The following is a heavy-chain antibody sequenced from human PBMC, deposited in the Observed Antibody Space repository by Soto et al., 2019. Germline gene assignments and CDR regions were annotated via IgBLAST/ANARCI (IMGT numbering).Heavy chain of an antibody. V-gene: IGHV3-23*01. CDR3: AKVTPSQYYYDSSGYYYFDY. Sequence: GGSLRLSCAASGFTFSSYAMSWVRQAPGKGLEWVSAISGSGGSTYYADSVKGRFTISRDNSKNTLYLQMNSLRAEDTAVYYCAKVTPSQYYYDSSGYYYFDYWGQGTLVTVSS. D-gene: IGHD3-22*01. CDR2: ISGSGGST. CDR1: GFTFSSYA. J-gene: IGHJ4*02.